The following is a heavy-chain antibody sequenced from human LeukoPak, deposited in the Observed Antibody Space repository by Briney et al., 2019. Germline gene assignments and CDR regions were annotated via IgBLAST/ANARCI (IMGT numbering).Heavy chain of an antibody. D-gene: IGHD4-17*01. CDR2: IYSGGST. J-gene: IGHJ6*02. V-gene: IGHV3-66*02. Sequence: GASLRLSCAASGFTFSSYAMSWVRQAPGKGLEWVSVIYSGGSTYYADSVKGRFTISRDNSKNTLYLQMNSLRAEDTAVYYCARAATTVTTPLKYYYYYYGMDVWGQGTTVTVSS. CDR3: ARAATTVTTPLKYYYYYYGMDV. CDR1: GFTFSSYA.